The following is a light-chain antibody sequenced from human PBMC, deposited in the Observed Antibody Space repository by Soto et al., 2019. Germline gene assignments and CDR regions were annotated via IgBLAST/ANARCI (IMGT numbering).Light chain of an antibody. Sequence: EVVMTQSPATLSVSPGERATLSCRASQSVSSNLAWYQQKPGQAPRLLIYGASTRATGIPARFSGSGSGTEFTLTISSLQSEDFGVYCCKQCNNWPLTFGGGNKVEIK. CDR3: KQCNNWPLT. CDR2: GAS. CDR1: QSVSSN. V-gene: IGKV3-15*01. J-gene: IGKJ4*01.